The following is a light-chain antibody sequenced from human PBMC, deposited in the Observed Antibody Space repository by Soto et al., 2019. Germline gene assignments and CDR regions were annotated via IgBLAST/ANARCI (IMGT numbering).Light chain of an antibody. Sequence: EIVLTQSPGTLSLSPGERATLSCRASQSVSSSLAWYQQKTGQAPRLLISGASSRATGIPDRFSGSGSETEFTLTISRLEPEDFALYYCQQYGSSPITFGQGTRLEIK. CDR1: QSVSSS. J-gene: IGKJ5*01. V-gene: IGKV3-20*01. CDR2: GAS. CDR3: QQYGSSPIT.